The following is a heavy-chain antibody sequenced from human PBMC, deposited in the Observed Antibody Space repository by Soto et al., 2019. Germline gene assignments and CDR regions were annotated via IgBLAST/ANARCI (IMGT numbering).Heavy chain of an antibody. J-gene: IGHJ5*02. CDR3: ARGVYDSSGYYYP. D-gene: IGHD3-22*01. V-gene: IGHV3-48*03. CDR2: ISSTGSAI. CDR1: GFPFSSYE. Sequence: VQLVESGGGVVQPGRSLRLSCAASGFPFSSYEMSWVRQAPGKGLECTSYISSTGSAISYADSVKGRFTISRDNAKNSLYLQMNNLRAEDTAVYYCARGVYDSSGYYYPWGQGTLVTVSS.